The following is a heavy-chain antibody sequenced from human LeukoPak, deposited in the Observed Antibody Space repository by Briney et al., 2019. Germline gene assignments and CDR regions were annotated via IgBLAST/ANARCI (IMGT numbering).Heavy chain of an antibody. J-gene: IGHJ4*02. CDR3: ARDPSYSSDGWYWGTFDY. Sequence: PGGSLRLSCAASGFTFSSYAMHWVRQAPGKGLEWVAVISYDGSNKYYADSVKGRFTISRDNSKNTLYLQMNSLRAEDTAVYYCARDPSYSSDGWYWGTFDYWGQGTLVTVSS. CDR2: ISYDGSNK. V-gene: IGHV3-30-3*01. D-gene: IGHD6-19*01. CDR1: GFTFSSYA.